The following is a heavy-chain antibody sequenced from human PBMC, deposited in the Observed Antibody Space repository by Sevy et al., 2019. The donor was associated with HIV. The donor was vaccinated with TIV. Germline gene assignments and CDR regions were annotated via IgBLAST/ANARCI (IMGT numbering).Heavy chain of an antibody. J-gene: IGHJ6*02. CDR2: IMKDGSEK. CDR1: GFTFSRYW. Sequence: GESLKISCAASGFTFSRYWMSWVRQAPGKGLEWVANIMKDGSEKYYVDSVKGRFTISRDNAKNSLFLQMNSLRAEDTAVYYCARDCSSTSCLWGLDLWGQGTTVTVSS. V-gene: IGHV3-7*03. D-gene: IGHD2-2*01. CDR3: ARDCSSTSCLWGLDL.